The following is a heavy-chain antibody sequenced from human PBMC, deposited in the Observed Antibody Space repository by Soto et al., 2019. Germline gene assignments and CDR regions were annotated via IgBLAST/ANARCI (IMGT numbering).Heavy chain of an antibody. D-gene: IGHD3-16*01. CDR2: NYYSGST. J-gene: IGHJ6*02. Sequence: PSETLSLTCTVSGGSISSSSYYWGWIRQPPGKGLEWIGSNYYSGSTYYNPSLKSRVTISVDTSKNQFSLKLSSVTAADTAVYYCARGGYYYYGMDVWGQGTTVTVSS. V-gene: IGHV4-39*01. CDR3: ARGGYYYYGMDV. CDR1: GGSISSSSYY.